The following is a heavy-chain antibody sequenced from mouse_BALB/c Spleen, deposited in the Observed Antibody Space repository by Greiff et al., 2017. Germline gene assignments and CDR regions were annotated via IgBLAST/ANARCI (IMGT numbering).Heavy chain of an antibody. V-gene: IGHV1-42*01. CDR1: GYSFTGYY. J-gene: IGHJ1*01. CDR3: ARTGYGYFDV. Sequence: VQLQQSGPELVKPGASVKISCKASGYSFTGYYMHWVKQSPENSLEWIGEINPSTGGTSYNQKFKGKATLTVDKSSSTAYMQLSSLTSEDSAVYYCARTGYGYFDVWGAGTTVTVSS. CDR2: INPSTGGT. D-gene: IGHD2-10*02.